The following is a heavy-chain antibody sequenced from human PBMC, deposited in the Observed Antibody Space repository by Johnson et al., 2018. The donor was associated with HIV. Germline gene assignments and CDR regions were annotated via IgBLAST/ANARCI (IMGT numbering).Heavy chain of an antibody. Sequence: EVQLVESGGGVVQPGRSLRLSCAASGFTFDDYAMSWVRQAPGKGLEWVSGISWNSGSIGYADSVKGRFTISRDNARNSLYLQMKSLRPEDTALYYCAKDMSGYSSSWDEREGASDIWGRGTM. CDR3: AKDMSGYSSSWDEREGASDI. D-gene: IGHD6-13*01. V-gene: IGHV3-9*01. J-gene: IGHJ3*02. CDR2: ISWNSGSI. CDR1: GFTFDDYA.